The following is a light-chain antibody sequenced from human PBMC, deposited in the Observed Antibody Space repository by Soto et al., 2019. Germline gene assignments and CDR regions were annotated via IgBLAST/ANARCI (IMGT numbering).Light chain of an antibody. V-gene: IGKV4-1*01. CDR2: CAS. Sequence: DIVLTQSPETLTVSLGEMATINCKSSQSVLFSSNNKNFLAWYQQKPGQPPKLLFYCASTRESGVPDRFSGSGSGTDFTLTISSLQAEDVAAYYCQQYYSPLLTFGGGTKVEIK. J-gene: IGKJ4*01. CDR3: QQYYSPLLT. CDR1: QSVLFSSNNKNF.